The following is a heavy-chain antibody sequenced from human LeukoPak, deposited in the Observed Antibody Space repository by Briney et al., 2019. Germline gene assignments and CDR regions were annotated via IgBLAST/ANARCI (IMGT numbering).Heavy chain of an antibody. V-gene: IGHV3-23*01. Sequence: GGSLRLSCAASVFTFSTYAMSWVRQAPGKGLEWVSGMSGSGGSTYYADSVKGRFTISRDNSKNTLFLQMNTLRAEDTAIYYCAKDREYSYVYDAFDIWGQGTLVTVSS. CDR2: MSGSGGST. J-gene: IGHJ3*02. CDR1: VFTFSTYA. CDR3: AKDREYSYVYDAFDI. D-gene: IGHD3-16*01.